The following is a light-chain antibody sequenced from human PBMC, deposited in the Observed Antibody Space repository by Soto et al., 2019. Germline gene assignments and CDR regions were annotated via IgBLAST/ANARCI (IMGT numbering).Light chain of an antibody. CDR3: LVWDNSGDRYV. CDR1: DIGSKS. CDR2: EDY. J-gene: IGLJ1*01. V-gene: IGLV3-21*02. Sequence: SYELTQPPSVSVAPGQTARITCGGNDIGSKSVHWYEQKPGQAPVVVVYEDYDRPSGIPERFSGSNSGNTATLTITRVEAGDEADYYCLVWDNSGDRYVFVSGYMVTVL.